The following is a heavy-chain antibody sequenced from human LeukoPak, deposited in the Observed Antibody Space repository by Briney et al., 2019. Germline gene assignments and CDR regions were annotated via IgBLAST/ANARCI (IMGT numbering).Heavy chain of an antibody. CDR1: GFTFSSYA. CDR3: AKDRMDSSGYYYVSLFDY. CDR2: ISGSGGST. V-gene: IGHV3-23*01. J-gene: IGHJ4*02. D-gene: IGHD3-22*01. Sequence: SGGSLRLSCAASGFTFSSYAMSWVRQAPGKGLEWVSAISGSGGSTYCADSVKGRFTISRDNSKNTLYLQMNSLRAEDTAVYYCAKDRMDSSGYYYVSLFDYWGQGTLVTVSS.